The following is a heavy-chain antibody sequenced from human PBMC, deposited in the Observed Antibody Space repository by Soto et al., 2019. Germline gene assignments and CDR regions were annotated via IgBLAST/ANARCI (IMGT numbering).Heavy chain of an antibody. CDR3: ANRITVFGLLIPPFDP. V-gene: IGHV4-34*01. D-gene: IGHD3-3*01. CDR1: GGSVNGSY. CDR2: INHTGGT. J-gene: IGHJ5*02. Sequence: SGTLSLTCAVYGGSVNGSYWNWIRQPPGKGLEWSGEINHTGGTHYNPPLKSRVTTSVDTSKNQFSLRLSSVTAADTAIYYCANRITVFGLLIPPFDPWGQGTQVT.